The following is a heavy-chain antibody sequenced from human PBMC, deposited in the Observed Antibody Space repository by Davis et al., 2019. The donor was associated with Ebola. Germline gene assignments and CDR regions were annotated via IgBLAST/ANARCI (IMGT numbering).Heavy chain of an antibody. J-gene: IGHJ4*02. CDR3: ATYFTIFGVVSDY. Sequence: AASVKVSCKASGGTFSSYAISWVRQAPGQGLEWMGWINPHNGNTNYAQSVQGRVTMTTDTSTSTAYLDLSSLRSEDTAVYYCATYFTIFGVVSDYWGQGTLVTVSS. V-gene: IGHV1-18*01. CDR1: GGTFSSYA. CDR2: INPHNGNT. D-gene: IGHD3-3*01.